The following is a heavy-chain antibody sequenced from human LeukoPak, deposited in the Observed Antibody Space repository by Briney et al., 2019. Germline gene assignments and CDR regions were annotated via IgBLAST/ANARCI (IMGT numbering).Heavy chain of an antibody. CDR3: ARDSLAVAGTIGY. CDR1: GFTFSSYG. J-gene: IGHJ4*02. V-gene: IGHV3-33*01. CDR2: IWYDGSNK. D-gene: IGHD6-19*01. Sequence: GGSLRLSCAASGFTFSSYGMHWVRQAPGKGLGWVAVIWYDGSNKYYADSVKGRFTISRDNSKNTLYLQMNSLRAEDTAVYYCARDSLAVAGTIGYWGQGTLVTVSS.